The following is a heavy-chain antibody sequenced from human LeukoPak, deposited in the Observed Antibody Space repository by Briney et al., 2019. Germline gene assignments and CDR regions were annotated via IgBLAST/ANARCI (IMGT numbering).Heavy chain of an antibody. V-gene: IGHV5-51*01. D-gene: IGHD2-2*01. CDR2: IYPGDSDT. CDR1: GYSFTSYW. Sequence: GESLKISCKCTGYSFTSYWIGWVRQMPGKGLEWMGIIYPGDSDTRYSPSFQGQVTISVDKSISTAYLQWSSLKASDTAIYYCAKIDRQYCSRSSCYALDYWGQGTQVTVSS. CDR3: AKIDRQYCSRSSCYALDY. J-gene: IGHJ4*02.